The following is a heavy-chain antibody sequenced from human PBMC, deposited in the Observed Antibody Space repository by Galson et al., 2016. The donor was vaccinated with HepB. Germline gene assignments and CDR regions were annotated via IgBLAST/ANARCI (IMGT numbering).Heavy chain of an antibody. CDR1: GFAFNSAW. D-gene: IGHD7-27*01. J-gene: IGHJ3*02. V-gene: IGHV3-15*01. CDR2: LKGETDGWTA. CDR3: TTILLGTWNTFNI. Sequence: SLRLSCAASGFAFNSAWMAWIRQSPTKGLEWLGRLKGETDGWTADHAAPVRDRFTISRDDSKNTLYLQMNSLTTEATAVYYCTTILLGTWNTFNIWGQGARVTVSS.